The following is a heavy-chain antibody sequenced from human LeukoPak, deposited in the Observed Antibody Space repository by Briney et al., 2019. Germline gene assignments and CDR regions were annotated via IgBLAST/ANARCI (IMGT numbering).Heavy chain of an antibody. D-gene: IGHD2-21*01. J-gene: IGHJ4*02. CDR3: AKAPVTSCRGAYCYPFAY. V-gene: IGHV3-23*01. CDR2: ISGGGGST. CDR1: GFTFSSFG. Sequence: GGPLRLSGAASGFTFSSFGRIWLGQGPGKGREGVSAISGGGGSTYHPDSVRGRFTISSDSSTNTLYLEVNSLTAEDAAVYACAKAPVTSCRGAYCYPFAYWGQGTLLTVSS.